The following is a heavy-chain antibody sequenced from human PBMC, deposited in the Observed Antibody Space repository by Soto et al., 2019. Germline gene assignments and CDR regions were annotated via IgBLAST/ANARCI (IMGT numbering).Heavy chain of an antibody. D-gene: IGHD2-15*01. J-gene: IGHJ6*02. V-gene: IGHV4-59*01. CDR2: IYYSGST. CDR3: ARDNQGSYYYYGRDV. Sequence: SETLSLTCTVSGGSISSYYWSWIRQPPGKGLEWIGYIYYSGSTNYNPSLKSRVTISVDTSKNQFSLKLSSVTAADTAVYYCARDNQGSYYYYGRDVWGQGTTVTVSS. CDR1: GGSISSYY.